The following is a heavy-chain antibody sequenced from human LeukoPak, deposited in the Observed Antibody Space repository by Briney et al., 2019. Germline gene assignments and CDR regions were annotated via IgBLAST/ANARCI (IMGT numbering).Heavy chain of an antibody. CDR1: GFTFSGSA. J-gene: IGHJ4*02. V-gene: IGHV3-73*01. D-gene: IGHD3-10*01. Sequence: GGSLRLSCAASGFTFSGSAMHWVRQASGKGLEWVGRIRSKANSYATTYAASVKGRFTISRDDSKNTLYLQMNSLRAEDTAVYYCAKDPSLGYYYGSGSYVSWWGQGTLVTVSS. CDR2: IRSKANSYAT. CDR3: AKDPSLGYYYGSGSYVSW.